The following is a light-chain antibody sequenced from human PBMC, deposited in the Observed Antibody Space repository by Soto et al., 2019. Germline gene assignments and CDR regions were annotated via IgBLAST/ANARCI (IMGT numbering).Light chain of an antibody. J-gene: IGKJ2*01. CDR1: QSVSSD. Sequence: DIVMTQSPATLSVSPGERATLSCRASQSVSSDLAWYQQKPGQAPRLLIYGASTQATGIPTRFSGSGSGTEFTLPISSLQSADFAVYYCQQYNDWPPYTFGQGTRLEIK. CDR2: GAS. V-gene: IGKV3-15*01. CDR3: QQYNDWPPYT.